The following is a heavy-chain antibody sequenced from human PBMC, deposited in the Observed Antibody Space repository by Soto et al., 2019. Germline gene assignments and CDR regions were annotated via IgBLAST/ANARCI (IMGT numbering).Heavy chain of an antibody. D-gene: IGHD4-4*01. J-gene: IGHJ4*02. CDR3: ASLYSNYVLDY. Sequence: SETLSLTCTVSGGSISSSSYYWGWIRQPPGKGLEWIGSIYYSGSTYYNPSLKSRVTISVDTSNNQFSLKLSSVTAADTAVYYCASLYSNYVLDYWGQGTLVTVSS. V-gene: IGHV4-39*01. CDR2: IYYSGST. CDR1: GGSISSSSYY.